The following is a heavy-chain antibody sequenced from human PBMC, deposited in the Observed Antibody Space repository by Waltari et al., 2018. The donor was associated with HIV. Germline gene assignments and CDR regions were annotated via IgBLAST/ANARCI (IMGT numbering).Heavy chain of an antibody. J-gene: IGHJ5*02. CDR3: ARDKNRSGWFDP. CDR1: GGSISNYY. CDR2: IYTSGST. V-gene: IGHV4-4*07. Sequence: QVQLQASGPGLVKPSETLSLTCTVSGGSISNYYWSWIRQPAGKGLEWIGRIYTSGSTNYNPSLKSRVTMSVDTSENQFSLKVSSVTAADTAVYYCARDKNRSGWFDPWGQGTLVTVSS.